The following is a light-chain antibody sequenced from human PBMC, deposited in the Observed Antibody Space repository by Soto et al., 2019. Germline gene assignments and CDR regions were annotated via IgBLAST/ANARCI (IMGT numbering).Light chain of an antibody. V-gene: IGLV2-8*01. CDR2: EVS. J-gene: IGLJ1*01. Sequence: QSVLTRPPSAYGSPGQSVTISCTGTSGDVGGYNYVSWYQQHPGKAPKLMIFEVSERPSGVPDRFSASKSGNTASLTVSGLQAEDEADYYCSSYAGSNNYVFGTGTKVTVL. CDR1: SGDVGGYNY. CDR3: SSYAGSNNYV.